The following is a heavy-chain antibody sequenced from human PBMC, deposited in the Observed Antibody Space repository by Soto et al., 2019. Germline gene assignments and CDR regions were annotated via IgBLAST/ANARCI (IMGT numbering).Heavy chain of an antibody. J-gene: IGHJ4*02. CDR3: AKGLRLHFDF. V-gene: IGHV3-23*01. CDR1: GFTFSTYA. Sequence: SGGSLRLSCAASGFTFSTYAMSWVRQAPGKGLEWVSSLSGSGNKTYYADSAKGRFTISRDNSKDTLYLQMNSLGADDTAVYYCAKGLRLHFDFWGQGILVTVSS. CDR2: LSGSGNKT. D-gene: IGHD3-16*01.